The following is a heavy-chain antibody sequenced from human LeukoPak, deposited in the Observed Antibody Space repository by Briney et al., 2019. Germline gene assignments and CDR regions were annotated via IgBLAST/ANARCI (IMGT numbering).Heavy chain of an antibody. CDR3: ARGVGDDYGGYYYYYGMDV. D-gene: IGHD4-23*01. V-gene: IGHV1-69*04. J-gene: IGHJ6*02. Sequence: SVTVSCKASGGTFSSYAISWVRQAPGQGLEWMGRIIPILGIANYAQKFQGRVTITADKSTSTAYMELSSLRSEDTAVYYCARGVGDDYGGYYYYYGMDVWGQGTTVTVSS. CDR2: IIPILGIA. CDR1: GGTFSSYA.